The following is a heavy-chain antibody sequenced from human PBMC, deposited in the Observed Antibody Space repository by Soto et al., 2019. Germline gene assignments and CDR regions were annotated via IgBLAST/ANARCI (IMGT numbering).Heavy chain of an antibody. CDR3: ARDDVLCDGGRCYGVPLDV. V-gene: IGHV3-48*01. J-gene: IGHJ6*03. CDR1: GCTFIIYS. CDR2: MTSDSKTI. D-gene: IGHD2-15*01. Sequence: GGSLRLSCAASGCTFIIYSMNWVRQATGKGLEWVSYMTSDSKTIYYADSVKGRFTISRDTSKNTLYLQMNSLRAEDTAVYYCARDDVLCDGGRCYGVPLDVWGKGTTVTVSS.